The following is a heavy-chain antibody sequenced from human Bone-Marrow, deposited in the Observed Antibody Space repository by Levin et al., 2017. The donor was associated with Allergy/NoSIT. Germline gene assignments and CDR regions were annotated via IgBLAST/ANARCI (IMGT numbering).Heavy chain of an antibody. CDR3: AREMRFGYYPAGPFDI. D-gene: IGHD4-17*01. Sequence: LSLTCAASGFPFRDYWMHWVRRAPGKGLVWVSRVNDDGSSTVYADSVQGRFTVSRDNAKNTLSLQMNSLRAEDTAIYYCAREMRFGYYPAGPFDIWGQGAMVTVSS. CDR2: VNDDGSST. V-gene: IGHV3-74*01. J-gene: IGHJ3*02. CDR1: GFPFRDYW.